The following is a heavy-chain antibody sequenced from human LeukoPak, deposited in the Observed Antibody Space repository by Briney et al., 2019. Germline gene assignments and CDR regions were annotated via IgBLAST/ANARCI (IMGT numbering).Heavy chain of an antibody. Sequence: PGGSLRLSCAASGFTFTTFTDYHLHWVRQAPGKGLEWVSYISGSRSTIYYADSVKGRFTISRDNAKNSLYLQMNSLRADDTAVYYCARFAAGGSYYYYMDVWGKGTTVTVSS. J-gene: IGHJ6*03. CDR3: ARFAAGGSYYYYMDV. V-gene: IGHV3-48*01. CDR2: ISGSRSTI. CDR1: GFTFTTFTDYH. D-gene: IGHD6-25*01.